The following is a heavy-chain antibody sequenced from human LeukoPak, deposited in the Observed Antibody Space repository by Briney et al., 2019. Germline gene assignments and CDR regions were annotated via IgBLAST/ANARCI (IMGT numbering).Heavy chain of an antibody. D-gene: IGHD2/OR15-2a*01. V-gene: IGHV1-69*05. Sequence: GASVKVSCKASGGTFSSYAISWVRQAPGQGLEWMGGIIPIFGTANYAQKFQGRVTMTRDTSISTAYMELSRLRSDDTAVYYCAIGEEYYFDYWGQGTLVTVSS. CDR3: AIGEEYYFDY. CDR1: GGTFSSYA. J-gene: IGHJ4*02. CDR2: IIPIFGTA.